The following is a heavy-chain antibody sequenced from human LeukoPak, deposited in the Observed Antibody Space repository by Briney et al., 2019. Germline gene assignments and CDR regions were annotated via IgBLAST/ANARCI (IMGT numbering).Heavy chain of an antibody. CDR2: IYYTGST. V-gene: IGHV4-59*08. Sequence: SETLSLTCSVSGGSISSDYWSWIRQPPGKGLEWIGYIYYTGSTNYNPSLKSRVTISADTSKNHFSLKLSSVTAADTAVYYCARMYDSSGYYYPFDYWGQGTLVTVSS. J-gene: IGHJ4*02. CDR3: ARMYDSSGYYYPFDY. D-gene: IGHD3-22*01. CDR1: GGSISSDY.